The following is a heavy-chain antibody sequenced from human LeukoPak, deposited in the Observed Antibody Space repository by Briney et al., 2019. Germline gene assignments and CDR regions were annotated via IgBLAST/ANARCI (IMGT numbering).Heavy chain of an antibody. D-gene: IGHD2/OR15-2a*01. CDR1: GGSISSGGYS. Sequence: PSQTLSLTCAVSGGSISSGGYSWSWIRQPPGKGLEWIGYIYHSESTSYNPSLKSRVTISVDRSKNQFSLKLSSVTAADTAVYYCAGTMNTYFDYWGQGTLVTVSS. CDR2: IYHSEST. V-gene: IGHV4-30-2*01. CDR3: AGTMNTYFDY. J-gene: IGHJ4*02.